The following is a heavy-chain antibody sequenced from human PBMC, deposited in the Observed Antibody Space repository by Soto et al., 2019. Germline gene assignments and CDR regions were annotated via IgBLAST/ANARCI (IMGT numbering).Heavy chain of an antibody. V-gene: IGHV3-30-3*01. CDR1: GFTFSSYA. D-gene: IGHD3-10*02. Sequence: GGSLRLSCAASGFTFSSYAMHWVRQAPGKGLEWVAVISYDGSNKYYADSVKGRFTISRDNSKNTLYLQMNSLRAEDTAVYYCARLPENVHYYGMDVWGQGTTVTVSS. CDR3: ARLPENVHYYGMDV. CDR2: ISYDGSNK. J-gene: IGHJ6*02.